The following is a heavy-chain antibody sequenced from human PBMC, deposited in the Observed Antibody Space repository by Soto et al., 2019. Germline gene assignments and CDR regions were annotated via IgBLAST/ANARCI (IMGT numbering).Heavy chain of an antibody. V-gene: IGHV3-23*01. CDR2: ISGSGDST. Sequence: GGALRLSFAASGFTFFSYAMSWVRPAPGKGLEWVSAISGSGDSTYYADSVKGRFTISRDNSKNTLNLQMNSLRAEDTAVYYCAKARYYYYGMDVWGQGTTVTVSS. D-gene: IGHD6-6*01. J-gene: IGHJ6*02. CDR3: AKARYYYYGMDV. CDR1: GFTFFSYA.